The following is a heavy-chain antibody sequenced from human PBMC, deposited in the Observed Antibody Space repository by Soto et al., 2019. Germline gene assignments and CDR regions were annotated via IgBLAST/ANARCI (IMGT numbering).Heavy chain of an antibody. V-gene: IGHV3-23*01. CDR2: ISNSGGGT. Sequence: GGSLRLSCAAYGFSFSNYVMSWVRQAPGKGLEWVSSISNSGGGTYYADSVRGRFTISRDNSKNTLYLQMNSLRAEDTAVYYCAKEDVGGYYYSGLWGRGTLVTVSS. CDR1: GFSFSNYV. CDR3: AKEDVGGYYYSGL. J-gene: IGHJ4*02. D-gene: IGHD1-26*01.